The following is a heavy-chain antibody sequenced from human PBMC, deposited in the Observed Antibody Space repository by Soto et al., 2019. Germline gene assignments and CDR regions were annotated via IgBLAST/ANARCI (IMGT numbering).Heavy chain of an antibody. J-gene: IGHJ4*02. CDR1: GFTFDDHS. D-gene: IGHD6-19*01. Sequence: GGSLRLSCAASGFTFDDHSMHWVRQAPGKGLEWVSGINWDSGTINYGDSVKGRFTISRDNAKKSLYLQVNNLRPEDTALYYCARGADPGVAAPIDYWGQGTLVTVSS. CDR2: INWDSGTI. CDR3: ARGADPGVAAPIDY. V-gene: IGHV3-9*01.